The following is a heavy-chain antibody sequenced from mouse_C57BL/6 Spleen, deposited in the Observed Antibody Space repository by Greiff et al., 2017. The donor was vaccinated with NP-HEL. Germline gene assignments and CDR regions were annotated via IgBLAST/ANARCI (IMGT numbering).Heavy chain of an antibody. CDR3: AREGDYDERIFAY. V-gene: IGHV5-4*01. J-gene: IGHJ3*01. CDR2: ISDGGSYT. D-gene: IGHD2-4*01. Sequence: EVKLQESGGGLVKPGGSLKLSCAASGFTFSSYAMSWVRQTPEKRLEWVATISDGGSYTYYPDNVKGRFTISRDNAKNNLYLQMSHLKSEDTAMYYCAREGDYDERIFAYWGQGTLVTVSA. CDR1: GFTFSSYA.